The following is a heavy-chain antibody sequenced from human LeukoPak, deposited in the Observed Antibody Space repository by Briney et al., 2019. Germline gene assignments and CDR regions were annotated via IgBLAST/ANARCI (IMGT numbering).Heavy chain of an antibody. V-gene: IGHV3-21*01. CDR3: ARDRGGSYSAIDY. CDR2: ISSSSSYI. D-gene: IGHD1-26*01. Sequence: GGSLRLSCAASGFTFSSYSMNWVRQAPGKGLEWVSSISSSSSYIYYADSVKGRFTISRDNAKNSLYLQMNSLRAEDTAVYYCARDRGGSYSAIDYWGQGTLVTVSS. J-gene: IGHJ4*02. CDR1: GFTFSSYS.